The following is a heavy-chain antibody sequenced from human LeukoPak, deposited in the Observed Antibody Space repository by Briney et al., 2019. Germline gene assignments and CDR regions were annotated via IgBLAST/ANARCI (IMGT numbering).Heavy chain of an antibody. CDR2: ISSSGSYT. J-gene: IGHJ3*01. Sequence: GGSLRLSCAASGFIFSDYYMSWIRQAPGKGLERVSYISSSGSYTNSADSVKGRFTISRDNAKNSLYLQMNSLRAEDTAVYYCARLLGMATIFDDWGQGTMVTVSS. CDR1: GFIFSDYY. V-gene: IGHV3-11*03. D-gene: IGHD5-24*01. CDR3: ARLLGMATIFDD.